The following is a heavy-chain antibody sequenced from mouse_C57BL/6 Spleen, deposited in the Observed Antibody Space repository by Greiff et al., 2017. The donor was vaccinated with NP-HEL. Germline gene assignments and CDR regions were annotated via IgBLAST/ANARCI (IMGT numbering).Heavy chain of an antibody. Sequence: QVQLQQPGAELVKPGASVKMSCKASGYTFTSYWITWVKQRPGQGLEWIGDIYPGSGGTNYNEKFKSKDTLTVDKSSSTAYMQLSSLTSEDSAVYYCARERDGCFDYWGQGTTLTVSS. CDR1: GYTFTSYW. CDR2: IYPGSGGT. V-gene: IGHV1-55*01. CDR3: ARERDGCFDY. D-gene: IGHD2-3*01. J-gene: IGHJ2*01.